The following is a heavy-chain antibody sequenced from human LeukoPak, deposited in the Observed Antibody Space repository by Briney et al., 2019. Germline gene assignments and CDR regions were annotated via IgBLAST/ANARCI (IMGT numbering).Heavy chain of an antibody. Sequence: PSQTLSLTCTVSGGSISSGGYFWSWIRQHSGKGLEWSAYFYYSGSTYHNPSLKSRVTISVDPSQNQFSLKLTSVTAADTAVYYCARGERYFNGVCFYWGQGTLVTVSS. J-gene: IGHJ4*02. CDR2: FYYSGST. CDR1: GGSISSGGYF. CDR3: ARGERYFNGVCFY. D-gene: IGHD2-8*01. V-gene: IGHV4-31*03.